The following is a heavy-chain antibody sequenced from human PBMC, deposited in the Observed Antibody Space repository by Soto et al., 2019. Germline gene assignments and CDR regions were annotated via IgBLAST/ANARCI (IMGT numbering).Heavy chain of an antibody. CDR2: ISGSGGST. J-gene: IGHJ4*02. CDR3: AKDRGRITMVRGVIYYFDY. Sequence: EVQLLESGGGLVQPGGSLRLSCAASGFTFSSYAMSWVRQAPGKGLEWVSAISGSGGSTYYADSVKGRFTISRDNTKNTLYLQMNSLRAEDTGVYYCAKDRGRITMVRGVIYYFDYWGQGTLVTVSS. V-gene: IGHV3-23*01. D-gene: IGHD3-10*01. CDR1: GFTFSSYA.